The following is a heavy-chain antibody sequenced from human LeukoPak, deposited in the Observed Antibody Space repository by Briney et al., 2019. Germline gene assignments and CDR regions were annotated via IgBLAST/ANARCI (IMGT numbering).Heavy chain of an antibody. CDR3: AREIVATTGAYYCGMDV. J-gene: IGHJ6*04. D-gene: IGHD5-12*01. CDR2: ISSSSSYI. CDR1: GFTFSSYS. Sequence: GGSLRLSCAASGFTFSSYSMNWVRQAPGKGLEWVSSISSSSSYIYYADSVKGRFTISRDNAKNSLYLQMNSLRAEDTAVYYCAREIVATTGAYYCGMDVWGKGTTVTVSS. V-gene: IGHV3-21*01.